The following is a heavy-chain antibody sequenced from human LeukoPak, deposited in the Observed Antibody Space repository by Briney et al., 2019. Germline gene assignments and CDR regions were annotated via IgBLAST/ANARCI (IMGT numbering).Heavy chain of an antibody. D-gene: IGHD3-22*01. J-gene: IGHJ4*02. Sequence: GGSLRLSCAASGPTFRNNAMSWVRQAPEKGLEWVSAISGYGYNTYYADSVQGRFTISRDNSKNTLYLQMNSLRAEDTAVYYCAKMGPGAYYYDSSDFDFWGQGTLVTVSS. CDR1: GPTFRNNA. CDR3: AKMGPGAYYYDSSDFDF. V-gene: IGHV3-23*01. CDR2: ISGYGYNT.